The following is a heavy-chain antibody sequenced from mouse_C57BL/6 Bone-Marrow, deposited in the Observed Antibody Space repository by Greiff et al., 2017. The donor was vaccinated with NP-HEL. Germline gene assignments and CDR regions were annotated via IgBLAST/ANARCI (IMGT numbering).Heavy chain of an antibody. CDR3: ARDSCYGTPVAY. D-gene: IGHD2-10*01. V-gene: IGHV2-9-1*01. CDR1: GFSLTSYA. Sequence: VQLQQSGPGLVAPSQSLSISCTVSGFSLTSYAISWVRQPPGKGLEWLGVIWTGGGTNYNSAPKSRLSISKDNSKSQVFLKMNSLQTDDTARYYCARDSCYGTPVAYWGQGTLVTVSA. J-gene: IGHJ3*01. CDR2: IWTGGGT.